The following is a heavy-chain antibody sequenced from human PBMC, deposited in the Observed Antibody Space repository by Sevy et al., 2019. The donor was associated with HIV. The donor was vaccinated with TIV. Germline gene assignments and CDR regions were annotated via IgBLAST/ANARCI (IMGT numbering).Heavy chain of an antibody. CDR3: ARDSDNYDILTGYYPFDY. CDR1: GYTFTSQY. D-gene: IGHD3-9*01. Sequence: ASVKVSCKASGYTFTSQYMHWVRQAPGQGLEWMGIINPIGGSTSYAQKFQGRVTMTRDTSTSTVHMELSSLRSEDTAVYYCARDSDNYDILTGYYPFDYWGQGTLVTVSS. J-gene: IGHJ4*02. CDR2: INPIGGST. V-gene: IGHV1-46*01.